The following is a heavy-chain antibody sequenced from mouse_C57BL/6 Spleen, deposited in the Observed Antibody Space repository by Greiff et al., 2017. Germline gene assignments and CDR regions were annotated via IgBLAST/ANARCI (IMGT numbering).Heavy chain of an antibody. CDR2: ISSGSSTI. CDR3: ARGRAYYSNYWFAY. V-gene: IGHV5-17*01. CDR1: GFTFSDYG. Sequence: EVQLVASGGGLVKPGGSLKLSCAASGFTFSDYGIHWVRQAPEKGLEWVAYISSGSSTIYYADTVKGRFTISRDNAKNTLFLQMTSLRSEDTAMYYCARGRAYYSNYWFAYWGQGTLVTVSA. J-gene: IGHJ3*01. D-gene: IGHD2-5*01.